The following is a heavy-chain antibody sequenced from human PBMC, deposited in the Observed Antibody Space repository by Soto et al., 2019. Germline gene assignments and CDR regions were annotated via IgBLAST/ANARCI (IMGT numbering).Heavy chain of an antibody. J-gene: IGHJ3*02. CDR2: IKQDGSEK. CDR3: ARDQGYAFDI. Sequence: GGSLRLCCAASGFTFSTYWMSWVRQAPGTGLEWVANIKQDGSEKYYGDSVKGRFTISRDNAKNSLYQQMTSLRAEDTAVYYCARDQGYAFDIWGQGTMVTVSS. CDR1: GFTFSTYW. V-gene: IGHV3-7*01.